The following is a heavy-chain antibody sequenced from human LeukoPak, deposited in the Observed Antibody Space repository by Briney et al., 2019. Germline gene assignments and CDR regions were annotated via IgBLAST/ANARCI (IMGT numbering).Heavy chain of an antibody. J-gene: IGHJ2*01. CDR3: TRAGSYGYYWYFDL. D-gene: IGHD5-18*01. V-gene: IGHV6-1*01. CDR2: TYYRSKWYN. Sequence: SQTLSLTCAISGDSVSSNSATWNWIRQSPSRGLEWLGRTYYRSKWYNDYAVSVKSRITINPDTSKNQFSPQLNSVTPEDTAVYYCTRAGSYGYYWYFDLWGRGTLVTVSS. CDR1: GDSVSSNSAT.